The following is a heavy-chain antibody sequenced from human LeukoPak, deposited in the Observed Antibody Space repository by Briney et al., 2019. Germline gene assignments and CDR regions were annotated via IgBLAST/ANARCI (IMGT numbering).Heavy chain of an antibody. J-gene: IGHJ5*02. V-gene: IGHV3-21*01. D-gene: IGHD6-13*01. Sequence: GGSLRLSCAASGFTFSSYSMNWVRQAPGKGLEWVSSISSSSSYIYYADSVKGRFTISRDNAKNSLYLQMNSLRAEDTAVYYCARGFSPIAAAEISWFDLWGQGTLVTVSS. CDR3: ARGFSPIAAAEISWFDL. CDR1: GFTFSSYS. CDR2: ISSSSSYI.